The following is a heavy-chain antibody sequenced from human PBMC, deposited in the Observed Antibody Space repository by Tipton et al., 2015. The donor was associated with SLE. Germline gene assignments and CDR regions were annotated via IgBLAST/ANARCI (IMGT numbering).Heavy chain of an antibody. CDR3: ARDLVRGVSGGY. CDR2: ISPSGSI. CDR1: GGSFSGYY. D-gene: IGHD3-10*01. V-gene: IGHV4-34*01. J-gene: IGHJ4*02. Sequence: TLSLTCAVYGGSFSGYYWNWIRQSPRKGLEWIGEISPSGSINYNPSLKSRVTISVDTSKNQFSLKLSSVTAADTAVYYCARDLVRGVSGGYWGQGTLVTVSS.